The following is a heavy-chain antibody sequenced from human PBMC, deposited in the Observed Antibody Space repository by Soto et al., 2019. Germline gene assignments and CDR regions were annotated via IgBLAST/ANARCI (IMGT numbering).Heavy chain of an antibody. CDR1: GYTFTGYY. J-gene: IGHJ6*02. Sequence: ASLKVSCKASGYTFTGYYMHWVRQAPGQGLEWMGWINPNSGGTNYAQKFQGRVTMTRDTSISTAYMELSRLRSDDTAVYYCAILPPELELRMKRYYYYYGMDVWGQGTTVTVSS. CDR2: INPNSGGT. CDR3: AILPPELELRMKRYYYYYGMDV. D-gene: IGHD1-7*01. V-gene: IGHV1-2*02.